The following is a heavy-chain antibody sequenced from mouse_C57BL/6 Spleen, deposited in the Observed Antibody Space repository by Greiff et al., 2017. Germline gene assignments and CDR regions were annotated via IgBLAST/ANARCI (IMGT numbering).Heavy chain of an antibody. D-gene: IGHD1-1*01. Sequence: VKVVESGPGLVAPSQSLSITCTVSGFSLTSYGVHWVRQPPGKGLEWLVVIWSDGSTTYNSALKSRLSISKDNSKSQVFLKMNSLQTDDTAMYYCARHPRYGSSYYAMDYWGQGTSVTVSS. CDR1: GFSLTSYG. CDR3: ARHPRYGSSYYAMDY. J-gene: IGHJ4*01. V-gene: IGHV2-6-1*01. CDR2: IWSDGST.